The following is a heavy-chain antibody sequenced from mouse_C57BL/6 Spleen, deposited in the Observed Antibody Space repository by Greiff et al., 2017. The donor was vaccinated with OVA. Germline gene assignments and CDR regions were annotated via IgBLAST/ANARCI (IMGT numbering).Heavy chain of an antibody. CDR2: IYPGSGST. CDR1: GYTFTSYW. CDR3: ARRLLLREAMDY. D-gene: IGHD1-1*01. Sequence: QVQLQQSGAELVKPGASVKMSCKASGYTFTSYWITWVKQRPGQGLEWIGDIYPGSGSTNYNEKFKSKATLTVDTSSSTAYMQLSSLTSEDSAVYYCARRLLLREAMDYWGQGTSVTVSS. J-gene: IGHJ4*01. V-gene: IGHV1-55*01.